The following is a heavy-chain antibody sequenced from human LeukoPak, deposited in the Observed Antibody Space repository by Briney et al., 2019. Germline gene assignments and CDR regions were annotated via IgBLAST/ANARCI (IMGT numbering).Heavy chain of an antibody. Sequence: GGSLRLSCAVSGFNVSSNYLNWVRQAPGKGPEWVSVIYSGGSTYYANSVKGRFTISRDNSKDTLYLQMNSLRAEDTAVYHCARVDSRTAQFDYWGQGTLVTVSS. CDR3: ARVDSRTAQFDY. D-gene: IGHD6-13*01. V-gene: IGHV3-66*01. CDR1: GFNVSSNY. CDR2: IYSGGST. J-gene: IGHJ4*02.